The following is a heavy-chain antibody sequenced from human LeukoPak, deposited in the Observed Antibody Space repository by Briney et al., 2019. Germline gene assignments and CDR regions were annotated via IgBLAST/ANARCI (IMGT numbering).Heavy chain of an antibody. V-gene: IGHV3-23*01. CDR3: ARAVGATTGSYFDY. D-gene: IGHD1-26*01. Sequence: GGSLRLSCAASGFTFSTYAMSWVRQAPGKGLEWVSAISADGNIYYADSVKGRFTISRDNSKNTLYLQMNSLRAEDTAVYYCARAVGATTGSYFDYWGQGTLVTVSS. CDR1: GFTFSTYA. J-gene: IGHJ4*02. CDR2: ISADGNI.